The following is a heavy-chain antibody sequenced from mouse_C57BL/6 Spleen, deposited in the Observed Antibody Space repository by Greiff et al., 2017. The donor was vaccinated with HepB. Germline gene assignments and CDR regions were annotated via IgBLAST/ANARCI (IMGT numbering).Heavy chain of an antibody. CDR2: INPSTGGT. Sequence: VQLQQSGPELVKPGASVKISCKASGYSFTGYYMNWVKQSPEKSLEWIGEINPSTGGTTYNQKFKAKATLTVDKSSSTAYMQLKSLTSEDSAVYYCALIYYYGRGYFDVWGTGTTVTVSS. CDR3: ALIYYYGRGYFDV. J-gene: IGHJ1*03. CDR1: GYSFTGYY. V-gene: IGHV1-42*01. D-gene: IGHD1-1*01.